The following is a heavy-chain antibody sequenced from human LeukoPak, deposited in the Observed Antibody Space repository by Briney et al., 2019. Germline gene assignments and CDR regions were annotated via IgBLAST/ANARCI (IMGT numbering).Heavy chain of an antibody. CDR1: GFTFSIYS. CDR2: ITTTSTTI. D-gene: IGHD1-26*01. CDR3: ARMTHSGSYYFDY. J-gene: IGHJ4*02. Sequence: GGSLRLSCAASGFTFSIYSMNWFRQAPGKGLEWVSYITTTSTTIYYADSVKGRFTMSRDSAKNSLYLQMNSLRDEDTAVYYCARMTHSGSYYFDYWGQGTLVTVSS. V-gene: IGHV3-48*02.